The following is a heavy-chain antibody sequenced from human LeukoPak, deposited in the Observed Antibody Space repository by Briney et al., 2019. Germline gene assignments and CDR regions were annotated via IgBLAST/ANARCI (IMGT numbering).Heavy chain of an antibody. CDR3: ARDRITMVRGALRYYGMDV. V-gene: IGHV4-59*01. CDR1: GGSISSYY. D-gene: IGHD3-10*01. J-gene: IGHJ6*02. Sequence: SETLSLTCTVSGGSISSYYWSWIRHPPGKGLEWIGYIYYSGSTNYNPSLQSRVTISVDTSKNQFSLKLTSVTSADTAVYYCARDRITMVRGALRYYGMDVWGQGTTVTVSS. CDR2: IYYSGST.